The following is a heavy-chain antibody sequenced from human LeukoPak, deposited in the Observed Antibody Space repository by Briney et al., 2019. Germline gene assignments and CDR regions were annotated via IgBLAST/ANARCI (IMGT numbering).Heavy chain of an antibody. CDR2: LNLDGSDK. J-gene: IGHJ4*02. D-gene: IGHD1-1*01. V-gene: IGHV3-7*03. CDR3: AKGKRYPDY. Sequence: GGSLRLSCAASGFTFSSYAMHWVRQAPGKGLGWVASLNLDGSDKYYVDSVKGRFTISRDNAKNSLYLQMDSLRVEDTAVYYCAKGKRYPDYWGQGTPVTVSS. CDR1: GFTFSSYA.